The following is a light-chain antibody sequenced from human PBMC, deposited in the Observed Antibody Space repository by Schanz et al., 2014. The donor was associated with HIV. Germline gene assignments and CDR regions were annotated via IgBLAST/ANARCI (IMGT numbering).Light chain of an antibody. V-gene: IGKV3-20*01. Sequence: EIVLTQSPGTLSLSPGERATLSCRASQSVRSNLAWYQQKPGLAPRLLIYGASSRATGIPDRFSGSGSGTDFTLTISRLEPEDSAVYYCQQYGTSYTFGQGTKLQIK. CDR1: QSVRSN. CDR3: QQYGTSYT. CDR2: GAS. J-gene: IGKJ2*01.